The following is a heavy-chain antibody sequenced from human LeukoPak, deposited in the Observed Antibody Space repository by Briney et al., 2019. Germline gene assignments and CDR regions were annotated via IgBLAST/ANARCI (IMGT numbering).Heavy chain of an antibody. J-gene: IGHJ4*02. Sequence: PGGSLRLSCAASEFTFSSYAMHWVRQAPGKGLQWVALISYDGGNKYYADSVKGRFTISIDNSKNTLYLQMNSLRAEDTAVYYCARRAGAYTHPYDYWGQGTLVTVSS. V-gene: IGHV3-30*07. CDR1: EFTFSSYA. CDR2: ISYDGGNK. CDR3: ARRAGAYTHPYDY. D-gene: IGHD3-16*01.